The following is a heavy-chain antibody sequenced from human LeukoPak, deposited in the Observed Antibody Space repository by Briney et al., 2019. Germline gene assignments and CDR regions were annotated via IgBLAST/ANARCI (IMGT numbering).Heavy chain of an antibody. D-gene: IGHD3-3*01. J-gene: IGHJ5*02. CDR3: ARADFIDAGPYLIGP. CDR1: GYSFSDYY. V-gene: IGHV1-2*02. Sequence: ASVRVSCKTSGYSFSDYYIHWVRQAPGQGLEWMGWINTKSGRTSSARKFQGRVTMTRDPSITTVYMDMAWLTSDDTAIYFCARADFIDAGPYLIGPWGQGTLVTVSS. CDR2: INTKSGRT.